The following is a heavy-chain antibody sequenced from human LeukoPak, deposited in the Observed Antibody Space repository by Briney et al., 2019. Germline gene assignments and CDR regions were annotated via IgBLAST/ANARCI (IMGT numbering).Heavy chain of an antibody. CDR3: AREGPYDSSGYLGYGMDV. CDR2: ICTSGST. J-gene: IGHJ6*02. CDR1: GGSISSYY. D-gene: IGHD3-22*01. Sequence: SETLSLTCTVSGGSISSYYWSWIRQPAGKGLEWIGRICTSGSTNYNPSLKSRVTMSVDTSKNQFSLKLSSVTAADTAVYYCAREGPYDSSGYLGYGMDVWGQGTTVTVSS. V-gene: IGHV4-4*07.